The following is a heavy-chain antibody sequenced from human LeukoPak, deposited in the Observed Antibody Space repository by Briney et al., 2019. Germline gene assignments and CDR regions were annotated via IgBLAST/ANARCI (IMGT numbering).Heavy chain of an antibody. J-gene: IGHJ4*02. CDR3: ASIVVVVAATPAYYFDY. Sequence: GGSLRLSCEASGFTFSNYGMHWVRQAPGKGLEWVAVISYDGNNKYYADSVKGRFTISRDNSKNTLYLQMNSLRAEDTAVYYCASIVVVVAATPAYYFDYWGQGTLVTVSS. CDR1: GFTFSNYG. CDR2: ISYDGNNK. D-gene: IGHD2-15*01. V-gene: IGHV3-30*03.